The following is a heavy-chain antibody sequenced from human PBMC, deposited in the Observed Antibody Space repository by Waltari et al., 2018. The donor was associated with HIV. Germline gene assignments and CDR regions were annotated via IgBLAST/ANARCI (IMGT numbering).Heavy chain of an antibody. J-gene: IGHJ4*02. CDR1: GFTFSDHS. D-gene: IGHD2-21*01. Sequence: EVQLVESGGGLVQPGGSLRLSCAAAGFTFSDHSMDWVRQAPGKGLEWVGRSRNEAHGYTTEYAASVKGNKEKNVPLPAIAELPPKVSVFVPPRDGFFGNTHHYDYWGQGTLVTVSS. V-gene: IGHV3-72*01. CDR2: SRNEAHGYTT. CDR3: NTHHYDY.